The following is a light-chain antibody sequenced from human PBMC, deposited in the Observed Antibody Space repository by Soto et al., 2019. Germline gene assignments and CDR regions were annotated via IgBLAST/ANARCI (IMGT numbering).Light chain of an antibody. V-gene: IGKV3-20*01. Sequence: EIVLTQSPGTLSLSPGERATLSCRASQSISSTYLTWYHQRPGQAPRLLIYDASSRASGIPDRFSGSGSGTDFTLSISRLEPEDFAVYYCQQQYDRSRTFGQGTKVDIK. CDR1: QSISSTY. CDR2: DAS. CDR3: QQQYDRSRT. J-gene: IGKJ1*01.